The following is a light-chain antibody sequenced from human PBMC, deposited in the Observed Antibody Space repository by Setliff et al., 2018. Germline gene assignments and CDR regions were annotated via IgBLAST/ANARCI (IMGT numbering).Light chain of an antibody. CDR3: SSYTSNTFV. V-gene: IGLV2-14*02. CDR1: SSDVGLYNL. Sequence: QSVLTQPASVSGSPGQSITISCTGTSSDVGLYNLVSWYQQHPGKAPQLIIYGVSKRPSGVSDRFSGSKSGNTASLTISGLQVEDEADYYCSSYTSNTFVFAAGTKVTVL. J-gene: IGLJ1*01. CDR2: GVS.